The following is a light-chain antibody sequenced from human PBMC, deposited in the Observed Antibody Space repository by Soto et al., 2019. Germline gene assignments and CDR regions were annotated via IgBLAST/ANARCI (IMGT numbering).Light chain of an antibody. CDR2: WAS. CDR3: QQYYSTPLT. CDR1: QSIFYSSNNQYY. Sequence: DIVMTQSPDSLAVFVGVRVTINCKSRQSIFYSSNNQYYLTRYLQKPGQPPKLLIYWASTRESVVPDRFSGSGSGTDFTLTISSLQAEDVAGYYCQQYYSTPLTFSGGTKVDI. V-gene: IGKV4-1*01. J-gene: IGKJ4*01.